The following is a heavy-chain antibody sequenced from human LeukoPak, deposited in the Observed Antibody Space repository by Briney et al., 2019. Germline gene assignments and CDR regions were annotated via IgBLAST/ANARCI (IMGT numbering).Heavy chain of an antibody. CDR3: ARRTVVPAAVDY. Sequence: SETLSLTCAVYGGSFSGYYWSWIRQPPGKGLEWIGEINRSGSTNYNPSLKSRVTISVDTSKNQFSLKLSSVTAADTAVYYCARRTVVPAAVDYWGQGTLVTVSS. D-gene: IGHD2-2*01. V-gene: IGHV4-34*01. CDR2: INRSGST. J-gene: IGHJ4*02. CDR1: GGSFSGYY.